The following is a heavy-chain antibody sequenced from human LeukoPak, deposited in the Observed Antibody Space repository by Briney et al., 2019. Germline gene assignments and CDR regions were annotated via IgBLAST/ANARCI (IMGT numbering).Heavy chain of an antibody. CDR1: GFTFSNAW. V-gene: IGHV3-15*01. CDR3: TTDVFRGHSYGSVY. D-gene: IGHD5-18*01. J-gene: IGHJ4*02. Sequence: PGGSLRLSCAASGFTFSNAWMSWVRQAPGKGLEWVGRIKSKTDGVTTDYAAPVKGRFTISRDDSKNTLYLQMNSLKTEDTAVYYCTTDVFRGHSYGSVYWGQGTLVTVSS. CDR2: IKSKTDGVTT.